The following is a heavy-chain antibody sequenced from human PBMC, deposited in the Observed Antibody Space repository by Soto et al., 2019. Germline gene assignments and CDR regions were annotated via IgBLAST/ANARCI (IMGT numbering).Heavy chain of an antibody. CDR3: AADIPGGGYPIDY. J-gene: IGHJ4*02. Sequence: EVQLVESGGGLVKPGGSLRLSCAASGFTFTSAWMTWVRQAPGKGLEWVGHIKSKVDSETTNYAEPVKGRFTVSRDDSKSTLYLQMNTLNTEDTGVYYCAADIPGGGYPIDYWGQGTLVTVSS. D-gene: IGHD2-8*02. CDR1: GFTFTSAW. V-gene: IGHV3-15*01. CDR2: IKSKVDSETT.